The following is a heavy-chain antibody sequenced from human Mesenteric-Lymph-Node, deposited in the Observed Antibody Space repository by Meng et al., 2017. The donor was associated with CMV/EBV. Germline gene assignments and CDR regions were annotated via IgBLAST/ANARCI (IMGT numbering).Heavy chain of an antibody. D-gene: IGHD2-2*01. Sequence: GESLKISCAASGFTFSSYGMHWVRQAPGKGLEWVSGISGSGGSTYYADSVKGRFTISRDNSKNTLYLQMNSLRAEDTAVYYCAKGPGSSSFYFDYWGQGTLVTVSS. J-gene: IGHJ4*02. V-gene: IGHV3-23*01. CDR3: AKGPGSSSFYFDY. CDR1: GFTFSSYG. CDR2: ISGSGGST.